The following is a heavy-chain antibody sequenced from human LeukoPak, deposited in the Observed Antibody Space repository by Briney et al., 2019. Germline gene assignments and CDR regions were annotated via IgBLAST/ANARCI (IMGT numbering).Heavy chain of an antibody. CDR2: ISSSSSYI. J-gene: IGHJ6*03. Sequence: GGSLRLSCAASGFTVSSYYMTWVRQAPGKGLEWVSSISSSSSYIYYADSVKGRFTISRDNAKNSLYLQMNSLRAEDTAVYYCARDQGTAMSYYYYYYMDVWGKGTTVTVSS. D-gene: IGHD5-18*01. V-gene: IGHV3-21*01. CDR1: GFTVSSYY. CDR3: ARDQGTAMSYYYYYYMDV.